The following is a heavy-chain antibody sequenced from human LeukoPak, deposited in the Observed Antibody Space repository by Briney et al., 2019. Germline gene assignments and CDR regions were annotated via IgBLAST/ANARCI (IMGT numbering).Heavy chain of an antibody. CDR1: GFSFTSYW. D-gene: IGHD3-9*01. CDR3: ARGRYFDWLLSSCFDY. CDR2: INSDGRDT. V-gene: IGHV3-74*01. Sequence: GGSLRLSCKASGFSFTSYWIHWVRQVPGKGLVWVSRINSDGRDTIYADSVKGRFTISRDNAKNTVYMEMNSLRAEDMAVYYCARGRYFDWLLSSCFDYWGQGTLVTVSS. J-gene: IGHJ4*02.